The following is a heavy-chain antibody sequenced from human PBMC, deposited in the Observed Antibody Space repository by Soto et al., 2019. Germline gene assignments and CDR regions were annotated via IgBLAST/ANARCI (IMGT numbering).Heavy chain of an antibody. Sequence: EVQLLESGGGLVQPGGSLGLSCAASGFTFSSYAMSWVRQAPGKGLEYVSSISVAGDGTYYGDSVKGRFTISRDNSKNTLYLQMNSLRVEDPAVDYCARTTVTKRRDYWGQGTLVTVSS. V-gene: IGHV3-23*01. CDR2: ISVAGDGT. D-gene: IGHD4-17*01. CDR1: GFTFSSYA. CDR3: ARTTVTKRRDY. J-gene: IGHJ4*02.